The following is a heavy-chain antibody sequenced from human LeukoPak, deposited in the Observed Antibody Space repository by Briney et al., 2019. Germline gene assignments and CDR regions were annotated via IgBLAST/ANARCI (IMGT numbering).Heavy chain of an antibody. J-gene: IGHJ4*02. D-gene: IGHD6-13*01. CDR3: AIIPRAAAGPSARSPFHY. CDR1: GFTFSSYW. CDR2: IKQDGSDK. V-gene: IGHV3-7*01. Sequence: QAGGSLRLSCEVSGFTFSSYWMNWVRQAPGEGLEWVANIKQDGSDKYYVDSVKGRFTISRDNAKNSLYLQMNSLRAEDTAVYYCAIIPRAAAGPSARSPFHYWGQGTLVTVSS.